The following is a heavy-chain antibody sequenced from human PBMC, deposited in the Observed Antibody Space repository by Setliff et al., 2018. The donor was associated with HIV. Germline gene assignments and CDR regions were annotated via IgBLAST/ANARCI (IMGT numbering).Heavy chain of an antibody. CDR3: ARQVGNKVLFDS. Sequence: KPSETLSLTCTVSGDSISSYYWSWIRQPPEKGLEWIGYIYYSGSTSYNPSLKSRVTISVDTSKNQFSLKLSSVTAADTAVYYCARQVGNKVLFDSWGQGTLVTVSS. V-gene: IGHV4-59*01. CDR1: GDSISSYY. D-gene: IGHD7-27*01. CDR2: IYYSGST. J-gene: IGHJ4*02.